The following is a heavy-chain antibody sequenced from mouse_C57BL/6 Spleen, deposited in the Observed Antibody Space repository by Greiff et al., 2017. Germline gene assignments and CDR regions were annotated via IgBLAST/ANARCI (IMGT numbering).Heavy chain of an antibody. D-gene: IGHD2-4*01. CDR3: ARSYDYDYY. V-gene: IGHV1-82*01. CDR1: GYAFSSSW. Sequence: QVQLQQSGPELVKPGASVKISCKASGYAFSSSWMNWVKQRPGKGLEWIGRIYPGDGNTNYNGKFKGKATLTADKSSSTAYMQLSSLTSEDSAVYLCARSYDYDYYWGQGASVTVSS. J-gene: IGHJ4*01. CDR2: IYPGDGNT.